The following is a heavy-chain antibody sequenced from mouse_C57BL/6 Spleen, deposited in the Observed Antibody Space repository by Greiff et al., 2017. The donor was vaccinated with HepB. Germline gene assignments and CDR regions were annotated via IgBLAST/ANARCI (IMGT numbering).Heavy chain of an antibody. J-gene: IGHJ2*01. V-gene: IGHV5-16*01. CDR2: INYDGSST. Sequence: EVQVVESEGGLVQPGSSMKLSCTASGFTFSDYYMAWVRQVPEKGLEWVANINYDGSSTYYLDSLKSRFIISRDNAKNILYLQMSSLKSEYTATYYCARAPVHGFDYWGQGTTLTVSS. CDR3: ARAPVHGFDY. CDR1: GFTFSDYY.